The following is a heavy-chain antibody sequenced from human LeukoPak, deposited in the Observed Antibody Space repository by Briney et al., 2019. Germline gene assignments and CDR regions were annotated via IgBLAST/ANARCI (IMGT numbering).Heavy chain of an antibody. V-gene: IGHV3-7*03. Sequence: GSLRLSCAASGFTFSSYWMSWVRQAPGKGLEWVANIKQDGSEKYYVDSVKGRFTISRDNAKNSLYLQMNSLRAEDTAVYYCARERYDSSGYYDYWGQGTLVTVSS. CDR1: GFTFSSYW. CDR3: ARERYDSSGYYDY. J-gene: IGHJ4*02. D-gene: IGHD3-22*01. CDR2: IKQDGSEK.